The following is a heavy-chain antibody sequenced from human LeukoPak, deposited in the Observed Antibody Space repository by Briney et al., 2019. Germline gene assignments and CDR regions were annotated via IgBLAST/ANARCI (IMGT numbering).Heavy chain of an antibody. J-gene: IGHJ4*02. Sequence: GPVKVSFKASGYTFSDYYIHWVRQAPGQGLDWMGRINPNSGGTNYAQKFQGRVTMTRDTSISTTYMELSRLRSDDTAVYYCARADYYDSSGYSYWGQGTLVTVSS. CDR1: GYTFSDYY. CDR2: INPNSGGT. D-gene: IGHD3-22*01. CDR3: ARADYYDSSGYSY. V-gene: IGHV1-2*06.